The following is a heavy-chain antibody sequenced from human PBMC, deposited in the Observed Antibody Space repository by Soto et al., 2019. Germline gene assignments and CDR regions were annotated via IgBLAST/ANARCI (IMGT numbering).Heavy chain of an antibody. V-gene: IGHV3-23*01. CDR1: GFIFNNFA. CDR3: AKDRGKNWFDP. Sequence: EVQLLESGGGLVQPGGSLRLSCAASGFIFNNFAMTWARQAPGKGLEWVSAISGSGGSTYYADSVKGRFTISRDNSKNTLYLQMNSLRAEDTAVYYCAKDRGKNWFDPWGQGTLVTVSS. CDR2: ISGSGGST. J-gene: IGHJ5*02.